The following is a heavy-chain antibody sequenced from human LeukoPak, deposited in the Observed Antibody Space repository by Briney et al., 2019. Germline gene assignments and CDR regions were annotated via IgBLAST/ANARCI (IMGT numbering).Heavy chain of an antibody. CDR3: ARGRDTMEEAEGGLDY. CDR1: GGSISSSSYY. CDR2: IYYSGST. V-gene: IGHV4-39*07. Sequence: PSETLSLTCTVSGGSISSSSYYWGWIRQPPGKGLEWIGSIYYSGSTYYNPSLKSRVTISVDTSKNQFSLKLSSVTAADTAVYYCARGRDTMEEAEGGLDYWGQGTLVTVSS. J-gene: IGHJ4*02. D-gene: IGHD3-10*01.